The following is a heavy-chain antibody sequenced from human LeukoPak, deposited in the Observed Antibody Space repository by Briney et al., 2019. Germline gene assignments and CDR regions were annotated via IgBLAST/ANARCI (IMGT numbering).Heavy chain of an antibody. CDR1: GFTFTSSA. CDR3: AAQWGYSSGYTRDY. J-gene: IGHJ4*02. D-gene: IGHD3-22*01. V-gene: IGHV1-58*01. Sequence: GASVKVSCKASGFTFTSSALQWVRQARGQRLEWIGWIVVGSGNTNYAQKFQERVTITRDMSTSTAYMELSSLRSEDTAVYYCAAQWGYSSGYTRDYWGQGTLVTVSS. CDR2: IVVGSGNT.